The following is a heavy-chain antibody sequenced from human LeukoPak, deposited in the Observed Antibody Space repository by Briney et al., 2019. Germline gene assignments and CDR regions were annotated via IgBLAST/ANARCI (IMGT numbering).Heavy chain of an antibody. J-gene: IGHJ3*02. CDR3: ARDYYDSSGQLHAGAHAFDI. Sequence: GGSLRLSCAASGFAFRTFGMHWVRQAPGKGLEWVAIIWDDGINKYCADSVKGRFTISRDNSKNTLYLQMNSLRAEDTAVYYCARDYYDSSGQLHAGAHAFDIWGQGTMVTVSS. CDR2: IWDDGINK. V-gene: IGHV3-33*01. CDR1: GFAFRTFG. D-gene: IGHD3-22*01.